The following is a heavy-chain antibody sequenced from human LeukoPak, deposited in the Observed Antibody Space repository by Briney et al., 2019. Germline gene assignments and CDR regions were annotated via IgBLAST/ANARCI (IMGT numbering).Heavy chain of an antibody. CDR3: AKGALYYYGSGSQWAFDP. CDR2: IYYSGST. D-gene: IGHD3-10*01. J-gene: IGHJ5*02. CDR1: GGSISSSSYY. Sequence: SETLSLTCTVSGGSISSSSYYWGWIRQPPGKGLEWIGSIYYSGSTYYNPSLKSRVTLSVDTSKNQFSLKLASVTAADTAVYYCAKGALYYYGSGSQWAFDPWGQGTLVTVSS. V-gene: IGHV4-39*07.